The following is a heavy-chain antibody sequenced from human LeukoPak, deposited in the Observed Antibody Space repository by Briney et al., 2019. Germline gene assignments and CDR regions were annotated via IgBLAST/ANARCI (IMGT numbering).Heavy chain of an antibody. V-gene: IGHV1-18*01. CDR3: ARGSPDGIVVIRDY. Sequence: ASVKVSCKASGYTFTSYGISWVRQAPGQGLEWMGWISAYNVNTNYAQKLQDRVTMTTDTSTSTAYMEVRSLRSDDTAVYYCARGSPDGIVVIRDYWAREPWSPSPQ. J-gene: IGHJ4*02. D-gene: IGHD3-22*01. CDR1: GYTFTSYG. CDR2: ISAYNVNT.